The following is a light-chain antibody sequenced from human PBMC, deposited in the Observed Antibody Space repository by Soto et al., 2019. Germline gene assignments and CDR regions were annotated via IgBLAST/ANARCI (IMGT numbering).Light chain of an antibody. Sequence: DIQLNQSPSTLSASVGDRASITCRASQSINNWVAWYQQKPGKAPKLLIYGASSLESGVPSRFSGSGSGTEFTLTISSLQPDDCATYYCHQYNRYLWTFGQGTKVGI. J-gene: IGKJ1*01. CDR1: QSINNW. V-gene: IGKV1-5*01. CDR2: GAS. CDR3: HQYNRYLWT.